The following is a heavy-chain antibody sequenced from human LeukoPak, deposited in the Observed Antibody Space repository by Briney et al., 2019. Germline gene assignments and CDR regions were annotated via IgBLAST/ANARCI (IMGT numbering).Heavy chain of an antibody. J-gene: IGHJ4*02. CDR3: AKDRIPDGFYSVDY. CDR2: IFGNGAGT. Sequence: PGGSLRLSRTASGFTLSTYAMNWGRPAPRKRLGWGSVIFGNGAGTNSADSVKGRFTISRDNSKNTLYLKMNSLRAEDTAVYYCAKDRIPDGFYSVDYWGQGDLVTVSS. CDR1: GFTLSTYA. V-gene: IGHV3-23*01. D-gene: IGHD3-3*01.